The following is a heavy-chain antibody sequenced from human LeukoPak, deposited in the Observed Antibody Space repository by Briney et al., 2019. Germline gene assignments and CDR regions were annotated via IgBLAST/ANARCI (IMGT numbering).Heavy chain of an antibody. Sequence: GGSLRLSFAASGFTFSSYAMHWVRQAPGKGVEGVAVISYDGSNKYYADSVKGRFTISRDNSKNTLYLQMNSLRAEDTAVYYCARDENNWSPFDYWGQGTLVTVSS. CDR3: ARDENNWSPFDY. V-gene: IGHV3-30*04. CDR1: GFTFSSYA. CDR2: ISYDGSNK. J-gene: IGHJ4*02. D-gene: IGHD1-20*01.